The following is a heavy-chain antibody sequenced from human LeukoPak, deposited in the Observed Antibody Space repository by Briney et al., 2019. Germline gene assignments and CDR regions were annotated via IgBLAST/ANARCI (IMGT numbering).Heavy chain of an antibody. J-gene: IGHJ4*02. D-gene: IGHD6-19*01. Sequence: GGSLRLSCAASGLTFSSYAMSWVRQAPGKGLEWVSAISGSGGSTYYADSVKGRFTISRDNSKNTLYLQMNSLRAEDTAVYYCAKTGQWLVGYFDYWGQGTLVTVSS. CDR2: ISGSGGST. CDR3: AKTGQWLVGYFDY. CDR1: GLTFSSYA. V-gene: IGHV3-23*01.